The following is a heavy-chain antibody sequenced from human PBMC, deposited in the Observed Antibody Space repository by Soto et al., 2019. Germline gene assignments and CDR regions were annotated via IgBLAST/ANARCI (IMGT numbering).Heavy chain of an antibody. CDR3: GTVHGTYYDPLTGLWGGHFDF. V-gene: IGHV1-3*01. CDR1: GYSFTSYA. D-gene: IGHD3-9*01. CDR2: INAVNGDT. J-gene: IGHJ4*02. Sequence: ASVKVSCKASGYSFTSYAIHWVRQAPGQRPEWMGWINAVNGDTKYSQKFQGKVTIVRDTSASTVYLDLISLRSEDTAVFYCGTVHGTYYDPLTGLWGGHFDFWGQGTQVTVSS.